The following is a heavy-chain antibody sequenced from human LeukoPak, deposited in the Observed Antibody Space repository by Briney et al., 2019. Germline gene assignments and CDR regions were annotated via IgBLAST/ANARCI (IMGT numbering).Heavy chain of an antibody. J-gene: IGHJ4*02. V-gene: IGHV3-72*01. CDR2: IRKKINSYTT. Sequence: PGGSLRLSCAASGFTFSDYYMDWVRQAPGKGLEWVGRIRKKINSYTTKYAASVTGRFTISRDDSKNSLYLQMNSLKTEDTAVYYCATSGSYIPNDYWGQGTLVTVSS. CDR3: ATSGSYIPNDY. CDR1: GFTFSDYY. D-gene: IGHD3-10*01.